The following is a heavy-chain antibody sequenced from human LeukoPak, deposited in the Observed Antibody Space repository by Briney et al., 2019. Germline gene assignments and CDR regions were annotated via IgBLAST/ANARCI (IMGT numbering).Heavy chain of an antibody. Sequence: ASVKVSCKAFGYTFTSNYMHWVRQAPGQGPEWMGVISPSGGSTTYAQKFQGRVTLTRDMSTSTDYLELSSLRSEDTAVYYCARDRDSSGYSWGNWFDPWGQGTLVTVSS. CDR3: ARDRDSSGYSWGNWFDP. CDR1: GYTFTSNY. J-gene: IGHJ5*02. CDR2: ISPSGGST. D-gene: IGHD3-22*01. V-gene: IGHV1-46*01.